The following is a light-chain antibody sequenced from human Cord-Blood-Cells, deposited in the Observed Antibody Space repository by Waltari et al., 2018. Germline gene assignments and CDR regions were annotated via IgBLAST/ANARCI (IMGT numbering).Light chain of an antibody. CDR3: SSYAGSNNLP. CDR1: SSDVGGYNY. J-gene: IGLJ2*01. V-gene: IGLV2-8*01. Sequence: QSALTQPPSASGSPGQSVTISCTGTSSDVGGYNYVSWYQQPPGKAPKLMFYEVSKRPSGVPDRFSGSKSGNTASLTVSGLQAEDEADYYCSSYAGSNNLPFGGGTKLTVL. CDR2: EVS.